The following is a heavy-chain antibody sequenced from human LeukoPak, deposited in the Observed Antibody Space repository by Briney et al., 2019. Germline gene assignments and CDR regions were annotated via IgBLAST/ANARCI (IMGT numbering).Heavy chain of an antibody. V-gene: IGHV3-23*01. Sequence: AGGSLRLSCTASGFTFTTYAMSWVRQTPGKGLKWVSAISNSGDSTFYADSVKGRFTISRDNSKNTLYLQMNSLRAEDTAVYYCAKRYYGSGNYDPLFDSWGQGILVTVSS. J-gene: IGHJ4*02. D-gene: IGHD3-10*01. CDR3: AKRYYGSGNYDPLFDS. CDR2: ISNSGDST. CDR1: GFTFTTYA.